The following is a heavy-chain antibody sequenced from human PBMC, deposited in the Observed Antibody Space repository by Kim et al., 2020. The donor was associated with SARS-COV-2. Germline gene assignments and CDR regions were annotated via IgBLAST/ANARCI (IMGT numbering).Heavy chain of an antibody. CDR3: TTGGVLWFGELSHFDY. V-gene: IGHV3-15*01. CDR2: IKSKTDGGTT. J-gene: IGHJ4*02. Sequence: SNAWMSWVRQAPGKGLEWVGRIKSKTDGGTTDYAAPVKGRFTISRDDSKNTLYLQMNSLKTEDTAVYYCTTGGVLWFGELSHFDYWGQGTLAT. D-gene: IGHD3-10*01. CDR1: SNAW.